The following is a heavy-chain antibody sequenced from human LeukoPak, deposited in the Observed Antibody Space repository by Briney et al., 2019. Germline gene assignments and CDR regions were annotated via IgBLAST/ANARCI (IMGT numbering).Heavy chain of an antibody. CDR1: GFTFSNYW. CDR2: IKQDGREG. V-gene: IGHV3-7*01. D-gene: IGHD3-22*01. J-gene: IGHJ3*02. Sequence: GGSLRLSCAASGFTFSNYWMTWVRQAPGKGLEWVANIKQDGREGFYADSLKGRFTISRDNAENSLYLQMNSLRAEDTAVYYCARVLRYDNSGHDSFDIWGQGTMVIVS. CDR3: ARVLRYDNSGHDSFDI.